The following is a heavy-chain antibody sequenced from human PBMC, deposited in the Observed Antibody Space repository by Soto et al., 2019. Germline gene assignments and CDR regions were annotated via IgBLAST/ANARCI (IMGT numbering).Heavy chain of an antibody. V-gene: IGHV4-59*08. CDR3: ARHVRVVAANWFDP. D-gene: IGHD2-15*01. CDR1: GGSISSYY. CDR2: IYYSGST. Sequence: SETLSLTCTVSGGSISSYYWSWIRQPPGKGLEWIGYIYYSGSTNYNPSLKSRVTISVDTSKNQFSLKLSSVTAADTAVYYCARHVRVVAANWFDPWGQGTLVTVS. J-gene: IGHJ5*02.